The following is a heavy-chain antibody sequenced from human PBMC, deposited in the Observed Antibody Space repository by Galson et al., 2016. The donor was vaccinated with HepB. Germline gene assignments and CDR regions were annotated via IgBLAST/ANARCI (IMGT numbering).Heavy chain of an antibody. CDR1: GYTFNTYN. J-gene: IGHJ4*02. CDR2: IKPSGGNT. Sequence: SVKASCKASGYTFNTYNMHWVRQAPGQGLEWMGIIKPSGGNTIYAQKFQDRITMTRDTSTSTVYMELISLRSEDTAVYYCARELVHWFYFDYWGQGTLLTVSS. CDR3: ARELVHWFYFDY. V-gene: IGHV1-46*02. D-gene: IGHD3-9*01.